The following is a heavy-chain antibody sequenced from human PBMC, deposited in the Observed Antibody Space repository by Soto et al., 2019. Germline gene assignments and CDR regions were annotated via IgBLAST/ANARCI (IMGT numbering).Heavy chain of an antibody. CDR1: GYAYTCSA. V-gene: IGHV1-18*01. CDR2: ISAYNVNT. Sequence: ASGTLSCKASGYAYTCSAICSAGRAPGQGLEWMEWISAYNVNTNYAQKLQGRVTMPTATSTSTPYMELRSLRFDDTAVYYGARDLHGVPYYWGQGTLDTVSS. D-gene: IGHD4-17*01. J-gene: IGHJ4*02. CDR3: ARDLHGVPYY.